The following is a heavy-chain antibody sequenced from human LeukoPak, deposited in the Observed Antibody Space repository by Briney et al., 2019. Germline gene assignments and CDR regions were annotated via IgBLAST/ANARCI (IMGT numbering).Heavy chain of an antibody. D-gene: IGHD5-12*01. CDR1: GFTFSSYS. J-gene: IGHJ4*02. CDR3: AKAPVGWLRPLDY. Sequence: PGGSLRLSCAASGFTFSSYSMNWVRQAPGKGLEWVSYISSSSSTIYYADSVKGRFTISRDNAKNSLYLQMNSLRVEDTAVYYCAKAPVGWLRPLDYWGQGILVTVSS. V-gene: IGHV3-48*04. CDR2: ISSSSSTI.